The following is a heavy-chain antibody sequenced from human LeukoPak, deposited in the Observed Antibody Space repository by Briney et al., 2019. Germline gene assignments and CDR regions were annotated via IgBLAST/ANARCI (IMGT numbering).Heavy chain of an antibody. J-gene: IGHJ2*01. CDR1: GGSISSGDYY. Sequence: SETLSLTCTVSGGSISSGDYYWSWIRQPPGKGLEWIGYIYYSGSTYYNPSLKSRVTISVDTSKNHLSLKLSSVTAADTAVYYCARVRRDYDSSGYFRYWYFDLWGRGTLVTVSS. D-gene: IGHD3-22*01. CDR2: IYYSGST. CDR3: ARVRRDYDSSGYFRYWYFDL. V-gene: IGHV4-30-4*01.